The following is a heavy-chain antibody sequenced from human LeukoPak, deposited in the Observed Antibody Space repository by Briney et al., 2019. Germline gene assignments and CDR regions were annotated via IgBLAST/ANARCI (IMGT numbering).Heavy chain of an antibody. CDR1: GFTFGSYG. J-gene: IGHJ4*02. CDR2: ISYDGSNK. D-gene: IGHD1-26*01. Sequence: PGGSLRLSCAASGFTFGSYGMHWVRQAPGKGLEWVAVISYDGSNKYYADSVKGRFTISRDNSKNTLYLQMNSLRAEDTAVYYCAKDLTVGATMSRPLGYWGQGTLVTVSS. V-gene: IGHV3-30*18. CDR3: AKDLTVGATMSRPLGY.